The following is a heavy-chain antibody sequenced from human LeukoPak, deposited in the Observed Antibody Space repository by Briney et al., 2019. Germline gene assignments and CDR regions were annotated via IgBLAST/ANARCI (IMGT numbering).Heavy chain of an antibody. CDR2: IYYSGST. D-gene: IGHD3-22*01. CDR1: GGSISSHY. CDR3: ARISYYYDSSGNTDDY. Sequence: SETLSLTCTVSGGSISSHYWSWIRQPPGKGLEWIGYIYYSGSTNYNPSLKSRVTISVDTSKNQFSLKVRSVTAADTAVYYCARISYYYDSSGNTDDYWGQGTLVTVSS. V-gene: IGHV4-59*08. J-gene: IGHJ4*02.